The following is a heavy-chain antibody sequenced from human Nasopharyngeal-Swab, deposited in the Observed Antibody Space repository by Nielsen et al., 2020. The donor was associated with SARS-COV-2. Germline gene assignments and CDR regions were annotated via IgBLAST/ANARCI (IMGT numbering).Heavy chain of an antibody. Sequence: ASVKVSCKASGYTFTSYGISWVRQAPGQGLEWMGWISAYNGNTNYAQKLQGRVTMTTHTSTSTAYMELRSMRSDGTAVYYCAGERGSSGWYYYYYGMDVWGQGTTVTVSS. CDR3: AGERGSSGWYYYYYGMDV. V-gene: IGHV1-18*01. CDR1: GYTFTSYG. D-gene: IGHD6-19*01. J-gene: IGHJ6*02. CDR2: ISAYNGNT.